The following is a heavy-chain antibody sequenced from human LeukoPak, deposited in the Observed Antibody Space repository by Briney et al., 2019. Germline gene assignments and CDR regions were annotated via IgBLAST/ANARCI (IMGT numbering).Heavy chain of an antibody. CDR3: ARRVGGTPDY. Sequence: PGGSLRLSCTASGFTFINHAMTWVRQAPGKGLEWVSAIGGDGRGTDYADSVKGRFTISRDNSKNTLYLEMNSLRADDTARYYCARRVGGTPDYWGPGTLVTVSS. CDR2: IGGDGRGT. J-gene: IGHJ4*02. D-gene: IGHD1-26*01. V-gene: IGHV3-23*01. CDR1: GFTFINHA.